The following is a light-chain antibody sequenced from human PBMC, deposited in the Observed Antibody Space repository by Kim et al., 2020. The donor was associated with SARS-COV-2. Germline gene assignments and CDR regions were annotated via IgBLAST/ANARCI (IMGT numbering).Light chain of an antibody. CDR3: NSRDSSGNHVV. Sequence: ALGQNVRITCHGDSLRSYYGSWYQQKPGQAPVLVIYGKNNRPSGIPDRFSGSSSGNTASLTITGAQAQDEADYYCNSRDSSGNHVVFGGGTQLTVL. CDR1: SLRSYY. CDR2: GKN. V-gene: IGLV3-19*01. J-gene: IGLJ2*01.